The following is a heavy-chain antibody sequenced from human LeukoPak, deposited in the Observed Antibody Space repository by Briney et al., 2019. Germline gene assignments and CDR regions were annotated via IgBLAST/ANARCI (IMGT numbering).Heavy chain of an antibody. Sequence: GGSLRLSCAASGFTFSSYGMHWVRQAPGKGLEWVAVIWYDGSNKYYADSVKGRFTISRDNSKNTLYLQINSLRAVDTAVYYCARVAIAAAQGRGSFNWFDPWGQGTLVTVSS. D-gene: IGHD6-13*01. CDR2: IWYDGSNK. CDR1: GFTFSSYG. J-gene: IGHJ5*02. CDR3: ARVAIAAAQGRGSFNWFDP. V-gene: IGHV3-33*01.